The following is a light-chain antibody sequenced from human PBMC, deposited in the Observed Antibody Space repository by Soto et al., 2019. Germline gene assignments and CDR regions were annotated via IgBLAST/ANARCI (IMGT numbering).Light chain of an antibody. V-gene: IGLV2-14*03. CDR2: DVN. J-gene: IGLJ3*02. Sequence: QSVLTQPSSVSGSPGQSITISCTGTSRDVGGYNYVSWYQHHPGKAPKLVIYDVNNRPSGVSNRFSGSKSGNTASLTISGLQAEDEADYYCSSYTGSSTSVFGGGTQLTVL. CDR3: SSYTGSSTSV. CDR1: SRDVGGYNY.